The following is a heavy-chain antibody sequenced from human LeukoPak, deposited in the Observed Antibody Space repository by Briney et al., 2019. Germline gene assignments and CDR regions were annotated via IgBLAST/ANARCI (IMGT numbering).Heavy chain of an antibody. CDR1: GYTFTSYD. J-gene: IGHJ4*02. Sequence: ASVKVSCKASGYTFTSYDINWVRQATGQGLEWLGCMNPNSGNTGYAQKFQGRVTMTSDTSIDTAYMELSSLRSEDTAVYYCATKLRWKEYWGQGTLVTVSS. CDR2: MNPNSGNT. V-gene: IGHV1-8*01. CDR3: ATKLRWKEY. D-gene: IGHD4-23*01.